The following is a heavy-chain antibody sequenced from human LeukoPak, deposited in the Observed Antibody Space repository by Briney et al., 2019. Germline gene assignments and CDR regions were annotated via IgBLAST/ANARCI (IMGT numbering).Heavy chain of an antibody. CDR2: INPNSGGT. D-gene: IGHD6-19*01. CDR1: GYTFTGYY. Sequence: ASVKVSCKASGYTFTGYYMHWVRQAPGQGLEWMGWINPNSGGTNYAQKFQGRVTMTRDTSISTAYMELSRLRSDDTAVYYCARDPANIAVAGTSAFDIWGQGTMVTASS. J-gene: IGHJ3*02. CDR3: ARDPANIAVAGTSAFDI. V-gene: IGHV1-2*02.